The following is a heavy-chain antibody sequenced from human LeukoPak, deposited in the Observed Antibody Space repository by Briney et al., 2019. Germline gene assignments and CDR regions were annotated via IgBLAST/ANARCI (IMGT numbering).Heavy chain of an antibody. CDR3: ARSDGITMIVVVRVFDY. Sequence: GGSLRLSCAASGFTFSSYAMSWVRQAPGKGLEWVSAISGSGGSTYYADSVKGRFTISRDNSKNTLYLQMNSLRAEDTAVYYCARSDGITMIVVVRVFDYWGQGTLVTVSS. V-gene: IGHV3-23*01. CDR1: GFTFSSYA. CDR2: ISGSGGST. D-gene: IGHD3-22*01. J-gene: IGHJ4*02.